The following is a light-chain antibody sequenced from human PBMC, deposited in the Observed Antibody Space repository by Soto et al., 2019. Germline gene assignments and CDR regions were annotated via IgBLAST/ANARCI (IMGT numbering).Light chain of an antibody. J-gene: IGLJ1*01. V-gene: IGLV2-11*01. CDR2: DVD. CDR1: SSDVGGYNC. CDR3: CSYAGSYPFV. Sequence: QSVLTQPRSVSGSPGQSVTISCTGTSSDVGGYNCVSRYQHHPGKAPKLMIYDVDKRPSGVPGRFSGSKSGNTASLTISGLQAEDEADYYCCSYAGSYPFVFGTGTKVTVL.